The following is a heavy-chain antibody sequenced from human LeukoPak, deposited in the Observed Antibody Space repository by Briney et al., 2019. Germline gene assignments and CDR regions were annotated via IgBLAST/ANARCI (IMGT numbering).Heavy chain of an antibody. J-gene: IGHJ5*02. CDR1: GFNFSNYD. Sequence: GGSLRLSCAASGFNFSNYDMHWVRQAPGKGLEWVAFIRYDGSDKYYADSVKGRFTISRDSSKNTLYLQMNSLRTEDTAVYYCAKGDTSWGQGTLVTVSS. V-gene: IGHV3-30*02. CDR2: IRYDGSDK. CDR3: AKGDTS. D-gene: IGHD2-21*02.